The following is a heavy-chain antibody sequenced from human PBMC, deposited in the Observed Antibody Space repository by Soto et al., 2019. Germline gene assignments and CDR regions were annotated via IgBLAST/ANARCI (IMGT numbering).Heavy chain of an antibody. V-gene: IGHV4-59*01. J-gene: IGHJ5*02. CDR3: ACQGTTVTTGWFDP. CDR2: IYYSGST. Sequence: PSETLSLTCTVSGGSISSYYWSWIRQPPGKGLEWIGYIYYSGSTNYNPSLKSRVTISVDTSKNQFSLKLSSVTAADTAVYYCACQGTTVTTGWFDPWGQGTLVTVSS. D-gene: IGHD4-4*01. CDR1: GGSISSYY.